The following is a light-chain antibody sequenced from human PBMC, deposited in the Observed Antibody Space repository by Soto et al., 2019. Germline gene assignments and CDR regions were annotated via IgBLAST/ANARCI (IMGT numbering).Light chain of an antibody. Sequence: QPVLTQPPSASGTPGQRVTISCSGSSSNIGSNYVYWYQQFPGTAPKLLIYSNNVRPSGVPDRFSGSKSGTSASLAISGLRSEDEADYYCAVWDDSLSGPVFGGGTKLTVL. CDR2: SNN. CDR1: SSNIGSNY. V-gene: IGLV1-47*02. J-gene: IGLJ2*01. CDR3: AVWDDSLSGPV.